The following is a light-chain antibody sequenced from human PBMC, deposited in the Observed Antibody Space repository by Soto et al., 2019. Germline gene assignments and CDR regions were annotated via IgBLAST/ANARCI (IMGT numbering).Light chain of an antibody. J-gene: IGLJ1*01. CDR1: SSDVGGYNY. CDR2: EVT. Sequence: QSALTQPPSASGSPGQSVTISCTGTSSDVGGYNYVSWYQHHPGKAPKLMIYEVTKRPSGVPDRFSGSKSANTASLTVSGLQAEDEADYYCSSTAGTNNPYVFGTGTKVTVL. V-gene: IGLV2-8*01. CDR3: SSTAGTNNPYV.